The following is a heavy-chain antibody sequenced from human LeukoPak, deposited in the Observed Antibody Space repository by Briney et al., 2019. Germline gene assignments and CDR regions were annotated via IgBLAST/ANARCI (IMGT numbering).Heavy chain of an antibody. J-gene: IGHJ4*02. D-gene: IGHD1-26*01. Sequence: PGGSLRLSCAASGFTFSSYWMHWVRQAPGKGLVWVSRINSDGSSTSYADSVKGRFTISRDNAKNTLYLQMNSLRAEDTAVYYCAKLVGATEYFDYWGQGTLVTVSS. CDR2: INSDGSST. CDR1: GFTFSSYW. CDR3: AKLVGATEYFDY. V-gene: IGHV3-74*01.